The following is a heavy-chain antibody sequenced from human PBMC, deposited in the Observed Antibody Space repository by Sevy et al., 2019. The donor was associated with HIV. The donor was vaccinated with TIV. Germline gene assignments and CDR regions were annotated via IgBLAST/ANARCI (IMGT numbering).Heavy chain of an antibody. V-gene: IGHV5-51*01. CDR1: GYNFISYW. Sequence: GESLKISCEASGYNFISYWIAWVRQRPGKGLEWMGMVFPGDSQTRYGPTLEGHVTISVDKSIPAAHLQWDSLTASDTAIYFCARGGHLSLDAFHFWGPGTMVTVSS. CDR3: ARGGHLSLDAFHF. CDR2: VFPGDSQT. D-gene: IGHD2-15*01. J-gene: IGHJ3*01.